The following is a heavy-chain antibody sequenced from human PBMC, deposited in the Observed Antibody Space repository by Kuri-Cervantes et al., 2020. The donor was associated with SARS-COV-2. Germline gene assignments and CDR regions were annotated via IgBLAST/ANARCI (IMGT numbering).Heavy chain of an antibody. V-gene: IGHV4-38-2*01. Sequence: GSLRLSCAVSGYSSSSGYYWGWIRQPLVKGLGWIGSIYHSGSTYYNPSLKSRVTISVDTSKNQFSLKLSSVTAADTAVYYCARSYYDILTGPNDAFDILGQGTMVTVSS. CDR1: GYSSSSGYY. J-gene: IGHJ3*02. CDR2: IYHSGST. CDR3: ARSYYDILTGPNDAFDI. D-gene: IGHD3-9*01.